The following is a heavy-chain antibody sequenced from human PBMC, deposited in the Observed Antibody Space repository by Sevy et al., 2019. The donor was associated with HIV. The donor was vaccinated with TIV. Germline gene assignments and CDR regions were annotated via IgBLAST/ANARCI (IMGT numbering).Heavy chain of an antibody. J-gene: IGHJ3*02. D-gene: IGHD4-17*01. CDR1: GGSISSYH. CDR2: IYYSGST. CDR3: ARGTTGNDAFDI. Sequence: SETLSLTCTVSGGSISSYHWSWIRQPPGKGLEWIGYIYYSGSTNYNPSLKSRVTISVDTSKNQFSLKLSSVTAADTAVYYCARGTTGNDAFDIWGQGTMVTVSS. V-gene: IGHV4-59*13.